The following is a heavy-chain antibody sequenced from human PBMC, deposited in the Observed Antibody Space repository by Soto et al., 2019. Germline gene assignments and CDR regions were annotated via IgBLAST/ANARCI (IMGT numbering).Heavy chain of an antibody. CDR2: IIPILGTA. CDR3: VLSGPMVRGVIIEYYYYGMDV. D-gene: IGHD3-10*01. J-gene: IGHJ6*02. Sequence: GASVKVSCKASGGTFSSYAISWVRQAPGQGLEWMGGIIPILGTANYAQKFQGRVTITADESTSTAYMELSSLRSEDTAVYYCVLSGPMVRGVIIEYYYYGMDVWGQGTTVTVSS. CDR1: GGTFSSYA. V-gene: IGHV1-69*13.